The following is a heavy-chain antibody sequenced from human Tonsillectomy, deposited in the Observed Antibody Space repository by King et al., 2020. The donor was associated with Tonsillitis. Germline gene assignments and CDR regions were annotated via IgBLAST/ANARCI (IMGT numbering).Heavy chain of an antibody. CDR2: ISGSGSTI. CDR3: ARGIWTTATPVPTPY. J-gene: IGHJ4*02. D-gene: IGHD2-21*01. CDR1: GFTFSDYE. Sequence: DVQLVESGGGLVQPGGSLRLSCAASGFTFSDYEMNWVRQAPGKGLEWVSYISGSGSTIYYADSVKGRFTISRDNAKNSLYLQMNSLRAEDTAVYYCARGIWTTATPVPTPYWGQGTLVTVSS. V-gene: IGHV3-48*03.